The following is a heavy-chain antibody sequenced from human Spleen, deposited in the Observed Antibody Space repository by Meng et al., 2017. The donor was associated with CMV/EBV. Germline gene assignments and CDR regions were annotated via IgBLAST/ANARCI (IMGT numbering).Heavy chain of an antibody. V-gene: IGHV1-2*02. CDR2: INPNSGGT. CDR1: TFTGQY. Sequence: TFTGQYTHWVRQAPGHELEWMGWINPNSGGTNYEQKFQDRVTMTRDTSISTAYMELSSLRSDDTAVYYCARGGGKTYYDFWSAYYMNWGQGTLVTVSS. J-gene: IGHJ4*02. D-gene: IGHD3-3*01. CDR3: ARGGGKTYYDFWSAYYMN.